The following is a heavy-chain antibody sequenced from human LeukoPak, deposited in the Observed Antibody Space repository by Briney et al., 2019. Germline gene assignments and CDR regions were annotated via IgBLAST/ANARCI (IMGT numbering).Heavy chain of an antibody. CDR3: AKSAVTSSLILEDS. CDR1: GFTFSSYA. V-gene: IGHV3-30*04. J-gene: IGHJ4*02. CDR2: ISYDGSNK. Sequence: PGRSLRLSCAASGFTFSSYAMHWVRQAPGKGLEWVAVISYDGSNKFYADSVKGRFTISRDNSKNTVYLQMNSLRDEDTAVYYCAKSAVTSSLILEDSWGQGTLVTVSS. D-gene: IGHD3-3*01.